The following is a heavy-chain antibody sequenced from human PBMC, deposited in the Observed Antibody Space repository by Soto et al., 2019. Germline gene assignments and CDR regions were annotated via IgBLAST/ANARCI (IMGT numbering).Heavy chain of an antibody. V-gene: IGHV3-23*01. CDR1: GFTFSSYA. D-gene: IGHD1-26*01. CDR3: ARRGSGSYYDY. CDR2: ISGSSDST. J-gene: IGHJ4*02. Sequence: EVQLLESGGGLVQPGGSLRFSCAASGFTFSSYAMNWVRQAPGKGLEWVSVISGSSDSTYYADSVKGRFTISRDNSKNRLYLQMNGLRAEDTAIYYCARRGSGSYYDYWGQGTLVTVSS.